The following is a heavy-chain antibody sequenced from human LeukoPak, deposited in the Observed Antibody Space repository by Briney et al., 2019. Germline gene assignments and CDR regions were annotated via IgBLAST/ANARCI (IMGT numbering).Heavy chain of an antibody. CDR2: IKQDGSEK. Sequence: PGGSLRLSCAASGFTFSSYWMSWVRQAPGKGLEWVANIKQDGSEKYYVDSVKGQFTISRDNAKNSLYLQMNSLRAEDTAVYYCARGLSGYSSGWTDYWGQGTLVTVSS. D-gene: IGHD6-19*01. CDR3: ARGLSGYSSGWTDY. V-gene: IGHV3-7*01. J-gene: IGHJ4*02. CDR1: GFTFSSYW.